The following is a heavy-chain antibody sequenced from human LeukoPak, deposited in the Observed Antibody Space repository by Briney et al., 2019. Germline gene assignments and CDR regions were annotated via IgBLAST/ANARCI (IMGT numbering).Heavy chain of an antibody. J-gene: IGHJ6*03. CDR2: IKQDGSEK. CDR1: GFTFSSYG. D-gene: IGHD3-3*01. V-gene: IGHV3-7*01. CDR3: ARDYQYYDFWSGYYDYYYYMDV. Sequence: GRSLRLSCAASGFTFSSYGMHWVRQAPGKGLEWVANIKQDGSEKYYVDSVKGRFTISRDNAKNSLYLQMNSLRAEDTAVYYCARDYQYYDFWSGYYDYYYYMDVWGKGTTVTVSS.